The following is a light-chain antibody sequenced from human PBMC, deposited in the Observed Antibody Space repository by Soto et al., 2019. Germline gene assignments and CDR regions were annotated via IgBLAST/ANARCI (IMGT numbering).Light chain of an antibody. CDR2: LDSDGRH. V-gene: IGLV4-69*01. CDR1: SGHSSYA. J-gene: IGLJ2*01. CDR3: QTWGTGIHVV. Sequence: QPVLTQSPSASASLGASVKLTCTLSSGHSSYAIAWHQQQPEKGPRYLMKLDSDGRHTKRDAIPDRFSGSSSGAERYLTISSLQSEDEADYYCQTWGTGIHVVFGGGTKLTVL.